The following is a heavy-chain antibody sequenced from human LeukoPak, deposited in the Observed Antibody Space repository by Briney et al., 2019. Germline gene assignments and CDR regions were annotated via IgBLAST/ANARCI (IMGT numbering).Heavy chain of an antibody. CDR1: GFTFSSCA. D-gene: IGHD2-15*01. CDR2: ISYDGSDK. Sequence: GGSLRLSCAASGFTFSSCAMHWVRQAPGKGLEWVAVISYDGSDKYYADSVKGRFTISRDTSKNTLYLQMNSLRAEDAAVYYCAKAPVTTCRGAFYYPFDYWGLGTLVTVSS. J-gene: IGHJ4*02. V-gene: IGHV3-30*04. CDR3: AKAPVTTCRGAFYYPFDY.